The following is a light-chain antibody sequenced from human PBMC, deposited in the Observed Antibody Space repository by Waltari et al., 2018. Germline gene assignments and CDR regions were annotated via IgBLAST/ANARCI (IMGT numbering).Light chain of an antibody. J-gene: IGLJ3*02. CDR2: DVT. CDR1: SSDVGGYNF. Sequence: QSALTQPASVSGSPGQSVTISCTGTSSDVGGYNFVSWYQQHPVSAPQLMICDVTHRPSWVSTRFSGSKSGDTASLTISGLQAADEAEYYCSSYSSTNTVVFGGGTQLTV. V-gene: IGLV2-14*03. CDR3: SSYSSTNTVV.